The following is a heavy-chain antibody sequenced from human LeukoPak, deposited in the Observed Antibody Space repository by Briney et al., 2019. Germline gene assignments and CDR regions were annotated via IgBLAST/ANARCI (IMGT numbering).Heavy chain of an antibody. D-gene: IGHD2-2*01. Sequence: GGSLRLSCAASGFTFSSYGMHWVRQAPGKGLEWVAVIWYDGSNKYYADSVKGRSTISRDNSKNTLYLQMNSLRAEDTAVYYCARDRDQLPTNRFDPWGQGTLVTVSS. CDR1: GFTFSSYG. CDR3: ARDRDQLPTNRFDP. J-gene: IGHJ5*02. CDR2: IWYDGSNK. V-gene: IGHV3-33*01.